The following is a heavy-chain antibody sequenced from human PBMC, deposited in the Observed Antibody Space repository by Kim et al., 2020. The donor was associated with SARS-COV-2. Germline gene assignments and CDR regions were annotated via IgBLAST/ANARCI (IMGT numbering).Heavy chain of an antibody. J-gene: IGHJ4*02. V-gene: IGHV3-33*01. CDR3: ARQGYSLAFDY. CDR1: GFTFSSSG. CDR2: IWYDGSNK. D-gene: IGHD5-18*01. Sequence: GGSLRLSCAASGFTFSSSGMHWVRQAPGKGLEWVAVIWYDGSNKYYADSVKGRFTISRDNSKNTLYLQMNSLRAEDTAVYYCARQGYSLAFDYWGQGTLVSVSS.